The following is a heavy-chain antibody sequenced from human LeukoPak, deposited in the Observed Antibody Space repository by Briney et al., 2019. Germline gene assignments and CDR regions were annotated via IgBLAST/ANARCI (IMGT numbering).Heavy chain of an antibody. Sequence: ASVKVSCKASGYTFTSYGISWVRQAPGQGLEWMGWISAYNGNTNYAQKLQGRVTMTTDTSTSTAYMELRSLRSDDTVVYYCARERLVDLATIFDYWGQGTLVTVSS. J-gene: IGHJ4*02. CDR1: GYTFTSYG. D-gene: IGHD5-24*01. CDR3: ARERLVDLATIFDY. CDR2: ISAYNGNT. V-gene: IGHV1-18*01.